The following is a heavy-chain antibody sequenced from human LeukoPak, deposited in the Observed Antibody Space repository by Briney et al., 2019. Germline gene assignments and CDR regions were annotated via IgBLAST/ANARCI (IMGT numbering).Heavy chain of an antibody. CDR3: ARITFGGVIVRYYYMDV. CDR2: INYSGST. D-gene: IGHD3-16*02. V-gene: IGHV4-59*01. CDR1: GGSISSYY. J-gene: IGHJ6*03. Sequence: SETLSLTCTVSGGSISSYYWSWIRQPPGRGLEWIGYINYSGSTNYNPSLKSRVTISVDTSKNQFSLKLSSVTAADTAVYYCARITFGGVIVRYYYMDVWGKGTTVTVSS.